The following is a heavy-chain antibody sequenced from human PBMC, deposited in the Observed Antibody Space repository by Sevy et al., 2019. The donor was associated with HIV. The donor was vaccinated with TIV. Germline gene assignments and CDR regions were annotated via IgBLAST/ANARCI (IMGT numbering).Heavy chain of an antibody. D-gene: IGHD4-17*01. V-gene: IGHV1-18*04. CDR2: ISAYNGNT. Sequence: ASVKVSCKASGYTFTSYGISWVRQALGQGLEWMGWISAYNGNTNYAQKLQGRVTMTTDTSTSTAYMELRSLRSDDTAVYYCARERSILRWYLRAYWYFDLWGRGTLVTVSS. CDR3: ARERSILRWYLRAYWYFDL. J-gene: IGHJ2*01. CDR1: GYTFTSYG.